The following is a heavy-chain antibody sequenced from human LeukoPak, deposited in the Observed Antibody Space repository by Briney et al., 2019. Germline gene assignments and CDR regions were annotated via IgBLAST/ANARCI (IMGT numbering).Heavy chain of an antibody. CDR1: GFIFSDYN. CDR3: ARRNMGGSAWHFFDY. D-gene: IGHD6-19*01. CDR2: ISSSSYI. Sequence: GGSLRLSCAASGFIFSDYNINWVRQAPGKGLEWVSSISSSSYIYYADSVKGRFAISRDNAKNSLFLQMNSLRAEDTAVYYCARRNMGGSAWHFFDYWGQGTLVTISS. V-gene: IGHV3-69-1*01. J-gene: IGHJ4*02.